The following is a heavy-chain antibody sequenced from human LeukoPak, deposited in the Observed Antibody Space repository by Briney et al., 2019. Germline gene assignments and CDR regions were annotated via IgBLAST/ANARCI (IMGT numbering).Heavy chain of an antibody. J-gene: IGHJ6*02. D-gene: IGHD6-19*01. CDR3: ARDIAVAGNYYYYGMDV. CDR2: INSDGSST. Sequence: GGSLRLSCAESGFTFRSYWMSWVRQAPGKGLVWVSRINSDGSSTSYADSVKGRFTISRDNAKNTLYLQMNSLRAEDTAVYYCARDIAVAGNYYYYGMDVWGQGTTVTVSS. CDR1: GFTFRSYW. V-gene: IGHV3-74*01.